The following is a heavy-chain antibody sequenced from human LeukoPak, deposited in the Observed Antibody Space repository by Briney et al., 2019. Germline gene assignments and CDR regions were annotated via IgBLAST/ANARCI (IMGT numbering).Heavy chain of an antibody. D-gene: IGHD2-15*01. CDR1: GYTSTSYW. CDR3: ARQDCSGGSCYRGGIDY. J-gene: IGHJ4*02. Sequence: GESLKISCKGSGYTSTSYWIGWVRQMPGKGLEWMGIIYPGDSDTRYSPSFQGQVTISADKSISTAYVQWSSLKASDTAMYYCARQDCSGGSCYRGGIDYWGQGTLVTVSS. V-gene: IGHV5-51*01. CDR2: IYPGDSDT.